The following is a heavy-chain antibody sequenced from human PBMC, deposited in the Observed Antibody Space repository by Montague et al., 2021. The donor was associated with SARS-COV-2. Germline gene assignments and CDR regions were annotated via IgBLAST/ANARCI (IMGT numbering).Heavy chain of an antibody. Sequence: SETLSLTCTVSGGSISSYYWSWIRQPPGKGLEWNGYIYDSGSTKYNPSINSRVTISVDTSKNQFSLKLSSVTAADTAVYYCAGGFDIWGQGTMVTVSS. CDR2: IYDSGST. V-gene: IGHV4-59*01. CDR1: GGSISSYY. J-gene: IGHJ3*02. CDR3: AGGFDI.